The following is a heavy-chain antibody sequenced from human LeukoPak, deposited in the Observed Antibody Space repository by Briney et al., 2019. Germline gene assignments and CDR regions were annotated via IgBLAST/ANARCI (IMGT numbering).Heavy chain of an antibody. CDR3: ARDGRHRYYYDSSGFYGSWFDP. V-gene: IGHV1-18*01. CDR1: GYTFTSYG. D-gene: IGHD3-22*01. J-gene: IGHJ5*02. Sequence: ASVKVSCKASGYTFTSYGISWVRQAPGQGLEWMGWISAYNGNTNYAQKFQGRVTMTTDTSTSTAYMELRSLRSDDTAVYYCARDGRHRYYYDSSGFYGSWFDPWGQGTLVTVSS. CDR2: ISAYNGNT.